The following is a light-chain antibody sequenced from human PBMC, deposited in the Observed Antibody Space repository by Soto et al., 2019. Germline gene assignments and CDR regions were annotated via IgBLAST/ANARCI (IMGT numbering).Light chain of an antibody. V-gene: IGKV1-8*01. CDR1: QGISSY. Sequence: IQLTQSPSLLSASVGDRVTITCRASQGISSYLAWYQQKPGKAPKLLIYAASTLQSGVPSRFSGSGSGTDFTLTISCLQSEDFATYYCQQYYSYPRTFGQGTKVDIK. J-gene: IGKJ1*01. CDR2: AAS. CDR3: QQYYSYPRT.